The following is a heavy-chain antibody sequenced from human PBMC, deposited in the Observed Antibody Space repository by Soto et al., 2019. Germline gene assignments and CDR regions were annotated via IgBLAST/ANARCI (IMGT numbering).Heavy chain of an antibody. Sequence: GRSLRFSFAPSGFTLRSYAMRSHRKTPAKGLEWCSAISGSGDSTYSADSVKGRFTISRDNSKNTLYLQMNSLRAEDTAVYYCAKDQYSSGYYPDAFDIWGHRTMVTFSS. V-gene: IGHV3-23*01. CDR2: ISGSGDST. CDR3: AKDQYSSGYYPDAFDI. D-gene: IGHD3-22*01. CDR1: GFTLRSYA. J-gene: IGHJ3*02.